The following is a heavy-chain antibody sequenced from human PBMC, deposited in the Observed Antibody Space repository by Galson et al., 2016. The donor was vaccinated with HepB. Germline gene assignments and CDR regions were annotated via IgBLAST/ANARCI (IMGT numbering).Heavy chain of an antibody. CDR2: ITGSGGST. Sequence: SLRLSCAASGFTFSAYSITWVRQTPARGLEWVSGITGSGGSTYYADSVKGRFTISRDNSKNTVFRQMNSLGGADAATYYCAKWGGCGDSWGQGTLVTVSS. V-gene: IGHV3-23*01. CDR3: AKWGGCGDS. J-gene: IGHJ4*02. D-gene: IGHD3-16*01. CDR1: GFTFSAYS.